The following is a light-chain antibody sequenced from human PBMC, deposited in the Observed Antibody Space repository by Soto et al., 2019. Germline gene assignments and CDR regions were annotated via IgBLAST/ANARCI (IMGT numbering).Light chain of an antibody. CDR3: QQYGSSRWT. CDR1: QSVSSTY. Sequence: EIVLTQSPDTLSLFPGERATLSCRASQSVSSTYLAWYQQKLGPAPRLLFFGASSRATGIPDRFSGSGSGTDFTLTISRLEPEDFAVYYCQQYGSSRWTFGQGTKVEIK. V-gene: IGKV3-20*01. J-gene: IGKJ1*01. CDR2: GAS.